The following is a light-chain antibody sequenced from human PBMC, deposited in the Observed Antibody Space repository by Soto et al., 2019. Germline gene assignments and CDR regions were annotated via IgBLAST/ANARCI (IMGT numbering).Light chain of an antibody. J-gene: IGLJ1*01. CDR2: EGS. CDR3: CSYAGSGYV. Sequence: QSALTQPASVSGSPGQSITISCTGTSSDVGNYNLVSWYQQHPGKAPKLMIYEGSKRPSGVSNRFSGSKSGNTASLTISGLQAEDEAAYYCCSYAGSGYVFGTATKLTVL. V-gene: IGLV2-23*01. CDR1: SSDVGNYNL.